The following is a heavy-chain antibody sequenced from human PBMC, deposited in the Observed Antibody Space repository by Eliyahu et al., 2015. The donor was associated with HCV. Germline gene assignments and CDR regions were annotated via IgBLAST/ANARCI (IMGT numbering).Heavy chain of an antibody. J-gene: IGHJ5*02. CDR1: XGSXXSSSYY. CDR3: ARLPVYSSSWGFDP. Sequence: QLQLQESGPGLVKPSETLSLTCXVSXGSXXSSSYYWGWXRQPPGKGLEWIGSXYYSGSTYYNPSLKSRVTISVDTSKNQFSLKLSSVTAADTAVYYCARLPVYSSSWGFDPWGQGTLVTVSS. V-gene: IGHV4-39*01. CDR2: XYYSGST. D-gene: IGHD6-13*01.